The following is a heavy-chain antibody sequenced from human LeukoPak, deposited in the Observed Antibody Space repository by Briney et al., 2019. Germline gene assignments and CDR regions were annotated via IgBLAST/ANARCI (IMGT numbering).Heavy chain of an antibody. D-gene: IGHD5-12*01. CDR1: GGSISNYY. V-gene: IGHV4-59*01. Sequence: SETLSLTCTVSGGSISNYYWSWIRQPPGKGLEWIGYIYHTGSTSYNPSLKSRVVMSVETSQNQFSLKVRSVTAADTAVYYCAREDSGYDYSPFYYWGQGILVTVSS. CDR2: IYHTGST. J-gene: IGHJ4*02. CDR3: AREDSGYDYSPFYY.